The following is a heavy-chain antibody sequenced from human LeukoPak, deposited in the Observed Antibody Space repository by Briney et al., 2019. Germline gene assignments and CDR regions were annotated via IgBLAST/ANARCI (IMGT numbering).Heavy chain of an antibody. V-gene: IGHV1-46*01. D-gene: IGHD6-19*01. Sequence: ASVKVSCKTSGYTFSRHYIHWVRQAPGQGLEWLGIINTSGATTRYGQSLKGRVTATRDTSTSTVYMEMSSLNSEDTAVYYCARGLESSGWYGMDVWGQGTTIIVSS. CDR1: GYTFSRHY. CDR2: INTSGATT. CDR3: ARGLESSGWYGMDV. J-gene: IGHJ6*02.